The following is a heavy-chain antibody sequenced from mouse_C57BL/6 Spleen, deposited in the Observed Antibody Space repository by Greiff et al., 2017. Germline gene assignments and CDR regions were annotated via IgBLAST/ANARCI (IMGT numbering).Heavy chain of an antibody. CDR2: INYDGSST. Sequence: EVMLVESDGGLVQPGSSMKLSCTASGFTFRDYYMAWVRQVPEKGLEWVANINYDGSSTYYLDSLKSRFIISRDNAKNILYLQMSSLKSEDTATYYCARDRDYGSSYYAMDYWGQGTSVTVSS. J-gene: IGHJ4*01. CDR1: GFTFRDYY. D-gene: IGHD1-1*01. CDR3: ARDRDYGSSYYAMDY. V-gene: IGHV5-16*01.